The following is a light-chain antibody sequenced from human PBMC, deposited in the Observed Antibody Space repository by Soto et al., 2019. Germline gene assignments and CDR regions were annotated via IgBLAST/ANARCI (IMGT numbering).Light chain of an antibody. J-gene: IGLJ2*01. V-gene: IGLV1-47*01. CDR3: AAWDDSLSGPV. CDR2: RNN. CDR1: SSNIGSNY. Sequence: QSVLTQPHSASGTPGQRVTISCSGSSSNIGSNYVYWYQQLPGTAPKLLIYRNNQRPSGVPDRFSGAKAGTSASLAISGLRSEDEADYYCAAWDDSLSGPVFGGGTKGTVL.